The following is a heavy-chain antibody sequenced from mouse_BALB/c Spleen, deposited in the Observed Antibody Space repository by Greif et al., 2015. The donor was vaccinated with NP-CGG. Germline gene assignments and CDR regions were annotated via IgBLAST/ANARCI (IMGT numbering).Heavy chain of an antibody. D-gene: IGHD2-1*01. V-gene: IGHV1S137*01. CDR1: GYTFTDYA. J-gene: IGHJ3*01. CDR2: ISTYYGDA. Sequence: VQLQQSGAELVRPGVSVKISCKGSGYTFTDYAMHWVKQSHAKSLEWIGVISTYYGDASYNQKFKGKATMTVDKSSSTAYMELARLTSEDSAIYYCARDDYGNYSWFAYWGQGTLVTVSA. CDR3: ARDDYGNYSWFAY.